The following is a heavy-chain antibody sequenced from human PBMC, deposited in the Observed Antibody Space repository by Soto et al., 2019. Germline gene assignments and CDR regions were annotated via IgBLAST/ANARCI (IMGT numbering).Heavy chain of an antibody. D-gene: IGHD1-26*01. V-gene: IGHV1-46*01. Sequence: GLEWMGIITPSGGSTSYAQKFQGRVTMTRDTSTSTVYMELSSLRSEDTAVYYCARDCFFFQAEDGIRAPVTVSAFLLNRSSDL. J-gene: IGHJ2*01. CDR2: ITPSGGST. CDR3: ARDCFFFQAEDGIRAPVTVSAFLLNRSSDL.